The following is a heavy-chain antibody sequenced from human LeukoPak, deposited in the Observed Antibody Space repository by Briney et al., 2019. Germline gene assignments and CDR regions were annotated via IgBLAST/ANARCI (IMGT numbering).Heavy chain of an antibody. J-gene: IGHJ6*02. CDR1: GGSISSGGYY. V-gene: IGHV4-31*03. CDR2: IYYSGST. D-gene: IGHD5-24*01. Sequence: SQTVSLTCTVSGGSISSGGYYWSWIRQHPGKGLEWIGYIYYSGSTYYNPSLKSRVTISVDTSKNQFSLKLSSVTAADTAVYYCARDLDGYTGMDVWGQGTTVTVSS. CDR3: ARDLDGYTGMDV.